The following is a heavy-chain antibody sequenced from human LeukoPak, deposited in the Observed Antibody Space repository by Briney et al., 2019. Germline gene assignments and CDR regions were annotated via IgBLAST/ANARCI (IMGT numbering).Heavy chain of an antibody. V-gene: IGHV1-2*02. CDR1: GYTFTGYY. D-gene: IGHD3-22*01. CDR2: INPNSGGT. J-gene: IGHJ1*01. CDR3: ARLPRQYYYDSSAPRGSEYFQH. Sequence: ASVKVSCKASGYTFTGYYMHWVRQAPGQGLEWMGWINPNSGGTNYAQKFQGRVTMTRDTSISTAYMELSRLRSDDTAVYYCARLPRQYYYDSSAPRGSEYFQHWGQGTLVTVSS.